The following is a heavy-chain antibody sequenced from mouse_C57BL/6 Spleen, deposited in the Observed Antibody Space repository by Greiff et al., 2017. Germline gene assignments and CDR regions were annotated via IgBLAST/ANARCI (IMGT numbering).Heavy chain of an antibody. Sequence: EVKLEESGGGLVQPGGSLKLSCAASGFTFSDYYMYWVRQTPEKRLEWVAYISNGGGSTYYPDTVKGRFTISRDNAKNTLYLQMSRLKSEDTAMYYCARQNYGSSYGYFDVWGTGTTVTVSS. CDR2: ISNGGGST. J-gene: IGHJ1*03. D-gene: IGHD1-1*01. CDR1: GFTFSDYY. V-gene: IGHV5-12*01. CDR3: ARQNYGSSYGYFDV.